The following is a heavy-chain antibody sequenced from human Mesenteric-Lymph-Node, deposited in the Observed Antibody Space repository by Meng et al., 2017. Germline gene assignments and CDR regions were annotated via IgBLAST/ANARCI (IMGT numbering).Heavy chain of an antibody. D-gene: IGHD3-9*01. CDR1: GGSISSYY. CDR2: IYYSGST. V-gene: IGHV4-59*01. J-gene: IGHJ6*02. CDR3: ARGYYDILTPVMDV. Sequence: SETLSLTCTVSGGSISSYYWSWIRRPPGKGLEWIGYIYYSGSTNYNPSLKSRVTISVDTSKNQFSLKLSSVTAADTAVYYCARGYYDILTPVMDVWGQGTTVTVSS.